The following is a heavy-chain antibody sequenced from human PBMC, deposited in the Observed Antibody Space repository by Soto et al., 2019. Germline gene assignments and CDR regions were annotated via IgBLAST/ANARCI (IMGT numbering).Heavy chain of an antibody. V-gene: IGHV1-69*01. J-gene: IGHJ5*02. CDR1: GGTFSSYA. Sequence: QVQLVQSGAEVKKTGSSVKVSCKASGGTFSSYAISWVRQAPGHGLEWLGGIIPIFGTANYAQKFQGRVTITADESTSTAYLELSSLRSEDTAVYYCARVKLLGYCSGGSCYPGGWFDPWGQGPLVTVSS. CDR2: IIPIFGTA. D-gene: IGHD2-15*01. CDR3: ARVKLLGYCSGGSCYPGGWFDP.